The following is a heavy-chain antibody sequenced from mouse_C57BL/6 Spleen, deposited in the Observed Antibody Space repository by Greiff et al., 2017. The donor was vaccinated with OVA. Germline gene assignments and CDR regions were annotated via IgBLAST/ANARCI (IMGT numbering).Heavy chain of an antibody. CDR3: ARDNYGSSYDWYFDV. CDR2: ISYSGST. Sequence: DVKLQESGPGMVKPSQSLSLTCTVTGYSITSGYDWHWIRHFPGNKLEWMGYISYSGSTNYNPSLKSRISITHDTSKNHFFLKLNSVTTEDTATYYCARDNYGSSYDWYFDVWGTGTTVTVSS. J-gene: IGHJ1*03. D-gene: IGHD1-1*01. V-gene: IGHV3-1*01. CDR1: GYSITSGYD.